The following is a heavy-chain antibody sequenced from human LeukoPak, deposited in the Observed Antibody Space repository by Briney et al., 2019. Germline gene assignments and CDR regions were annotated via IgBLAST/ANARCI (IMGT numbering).Heavy chain of an antibody. D-gene: IGHD3-22*01. CDR3: ARGYYYDSSGYYLSLHDFDI. CDR2: INPSGGVT. J-gene: IGHJ3*02. CDR1: GYTY. Sequence: ASVTLSCTASGYTYMHWRRQAPGLGLEWMGIINPSGGVTNYAQKYQGRVNMTRDMSTNTVYMELSSLRSEDTAVYYCARGYYYDSSGYYLSLHDFDIWGQGTMVTVSS. V-gene: IGHV1-46*01.